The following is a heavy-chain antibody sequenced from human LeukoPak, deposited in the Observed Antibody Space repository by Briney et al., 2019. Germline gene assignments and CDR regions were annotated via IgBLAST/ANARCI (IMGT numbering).Heavy chain of an antibody. J-gene: IGHJ6*02. CDR3: AKEAFITTVRGVNYYYGMDV. CDR1: GFTFSTYA. CDR2: INGSGGST. Sequence: GGSLRLSCAASGFTFSTYAMSWVRQAPGKGLEWVSGINGSGGSTYYADSVKGRFTSSRDNSKNTLYLQMNSLRAEDTAVFYCAKEAFITTVRGVNYYYGMDVWGQGTTVAVSS. V-gene: IGHV3-23*01. D-gene: IGHD3-10*01.